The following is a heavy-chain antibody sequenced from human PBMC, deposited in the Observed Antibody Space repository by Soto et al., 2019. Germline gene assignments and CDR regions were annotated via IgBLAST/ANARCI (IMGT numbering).Heavy chain of an antibody. V-gene: IGHV1-69*13. CDR1: GGTFSSYA. J-gene: IGHJ1*01. Sequence: SVKVYCKASGGTFSSYAISWVRQAPGQGLEWMGGIIPIFGTANYAQKFQGRVTITADESTSTAYMELSSLRSEDTAVYYCARVTEYYGSGSYPEYFKHWGQGTLVTVSS. CDR3: ARVTEYYGSGSYPEYFKH. CDR2: IIPIFGTA. D-gene: IGHD3-10*01.